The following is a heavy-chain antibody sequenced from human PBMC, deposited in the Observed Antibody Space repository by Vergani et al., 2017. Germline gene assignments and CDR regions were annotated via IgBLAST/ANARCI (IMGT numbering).Heavy chain of an antibody. CDR2: ISSSSSYI. D-gene: IGHD5-12*01. Sequence: EVQLVESGGGLVKPEGSLRLSCAASGFTFSSYSMNWVRQAPGKGLEWVSSISSSSSYIYYADSVKGRFTISRDNAKNSLYLQMNSLRAEDTAVYYCAKGSRGYTGYFFDYWGQGTLVTVSS. CDR3: AKGSRGYTGYFFDY. V-gene: IGHV3-21*01. CDR1: GFTFSSYS. J-gene: IGHJ4*02.